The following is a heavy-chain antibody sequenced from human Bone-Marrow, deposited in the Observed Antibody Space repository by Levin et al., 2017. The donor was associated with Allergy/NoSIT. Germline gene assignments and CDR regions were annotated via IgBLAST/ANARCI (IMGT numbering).Heavy chain of an antibody. CDR3: ARGVQWELPFWSGGMDV. J-gene: IGHJ6*02. V-gene: IGHV3-21*01. CDR2: ISSSSSYI. Sequence: GGSLRLSCAASGFTFSSYSMNWVRQAPGKGLEWVSSISSSSSYIYYADSVKGRFTISRDNAKNSLYLQMNSLRAEDTAVYYCARGVQWELPFWSGGMDVWGQGTTVTVSS. D-gene: IGHD1-26*01. CDR1: GFTFSSYS.